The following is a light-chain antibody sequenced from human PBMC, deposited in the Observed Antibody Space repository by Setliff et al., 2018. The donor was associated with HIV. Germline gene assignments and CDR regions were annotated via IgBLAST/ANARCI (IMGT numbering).Light chain of an antibody. V-gene: IGLV1-47*01. CDR3: AAWDDSLSGPV. Sequence: QSVLTQPPSVSGTPGQRVTISCTGSSSNFGAGYDVHWYQQLPGTAPQLLIYSNNQRPSGVPDRFSGSKSGTSASLAISGLRSEDEADYYCAAWDDSLSGPVFGGGTKVTVL. J-gene: IGLJ2*01. CDR1: SSNFGAGYD. CDR2: SNN.